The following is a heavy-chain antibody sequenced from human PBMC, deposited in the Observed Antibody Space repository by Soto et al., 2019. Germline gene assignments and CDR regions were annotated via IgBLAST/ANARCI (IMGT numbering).Heavy chain of an antibody. CDR2: INSNGGST. V-gene: IGHV3-64*01. J-gene: IGHJ4*02. CDR1: GFTFSSYA. Sequence: EVQLVESGGGLVQPGGSLRLSCAASGFTFSSYAMNWVRQAPGKGLECVSVINSNGGSTYYANSVKGRFTISRDNSRSTLYLTMGNLRAEEMTVYCCARASSYAFDYWGQGTLFTVSS. CDR3: ARASSYAFDY. D-gene: IGHD4-17*01.